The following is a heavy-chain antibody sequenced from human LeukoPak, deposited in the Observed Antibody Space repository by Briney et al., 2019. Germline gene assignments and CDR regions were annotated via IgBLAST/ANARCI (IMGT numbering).Heavy chain of an antibody. CDR2: ISWDGGST. CDR1: GFTFDGYA. V-gene: IGHV3-43D*03. D-gene: IGHD2-15*01. Sequence: GGSLRLSCAASGFTFDGYAMHWFRQAPGKGLEWVSLISWDGGSTYYADSVKGQFTISRDNSKNSLYLQMNSLRAEDTALYYCAKGHCSGGSCYSSSDYWGQGTLVTVSS. CDR3: AKGHCSGGSCYSSSDY. J-gene: IGHJ4*02.